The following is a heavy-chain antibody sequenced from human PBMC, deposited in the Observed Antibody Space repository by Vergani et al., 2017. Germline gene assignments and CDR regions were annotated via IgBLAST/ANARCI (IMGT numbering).Heavy chain of an antibody. CDR3: TKGSVYYHDSAGHGYDPYSGFNL. Sequence: EVELVESGGGLGQTGGSLRLSCAASGITFWKYGMHWVRQTPGKGLEWVSGISWNSGAVDYADSVRGRFTISRDNDRNSLYLQMSSLRPEDTAVYFCTKGSVYYHDSAGHGYDPYSGFNLWGQGTLVTVSS. V-gene: IGHV3-9*01. CDR1: GITFWKYG. D-gene: IGHD5-12*01. J-gene: IGHJ3*01. CDR2: ISWNSGAV.